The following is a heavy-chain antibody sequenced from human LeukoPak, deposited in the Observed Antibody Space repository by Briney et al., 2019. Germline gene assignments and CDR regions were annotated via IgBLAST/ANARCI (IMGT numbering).Heavy chain of an antibody. CDR3: ASGLCSSTSCSPIEGVHNWFDP. V-gene: IGHV3-9*01. J-gene: IGHJ5*02. Sequence: PGGSLRLSCAASGFTFDDYAMHWVRQAPGKGLEWVSGISWKSGSIGYADSVKGRFTISRDNAKNSLYLQMNSLRAEDTAVYYCASGLCSSTSCSPIEGVHNWFDPWGQGTLVTSPQ. D-gene: IGHD2-2*01. CDR1: GFTFDDYA. CDR2: ISWKSGSI.